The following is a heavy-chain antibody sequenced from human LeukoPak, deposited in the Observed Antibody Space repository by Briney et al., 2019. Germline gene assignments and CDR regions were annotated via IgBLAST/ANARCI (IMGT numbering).Heavy chain of an antibody. CDR1: GFSFSIYW. J-gene: IGHJ4*02. CDR3: ARDLYGYYDSSGTFDY. V-gene: IGHV3-7*03. Sequence: GGSLRLSCAASGFSFSIYWMSWIRQTPGKGLEYVANIESNGGDKYYVDSVKGRFTISRDNAKNSLYLQMNSLRAEDTAVYYCARDLYGYYDSSGTFDYWGQGTLVTVSS. D-gene: IGHD3-22*01. CDR2: IESNGGDK.